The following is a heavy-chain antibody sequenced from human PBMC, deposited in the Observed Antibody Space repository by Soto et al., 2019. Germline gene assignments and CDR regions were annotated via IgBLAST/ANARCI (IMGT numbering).Heavy chain of an antibody. Sequence: PSETLSLTCAVYGGSFSGYYWSWIRQPPGKGLEWIGEINHSGSTNYNPSLKSRVTISVDTSKNQFSLKLSSVTAADTAVYYCARGYSSGWYNWFHPWGQGTLVPVSS. D-gene: IGHD6-19*01. CDR3: ARGYSSGWYNWFHP. V-gene: IGHV4-34*01. CDR2: INHSGST. CDR1: GGSFSGYY. J-gene: IGHJ5*02.